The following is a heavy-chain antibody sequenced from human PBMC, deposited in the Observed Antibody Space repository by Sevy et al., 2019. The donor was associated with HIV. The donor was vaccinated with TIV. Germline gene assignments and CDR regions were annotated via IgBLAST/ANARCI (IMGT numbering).Heavy chain of an antibody. V-gene: IGHV3-30-3*01. CDR1: GFTFSNFA. CDR2: ISYDGSNK. CDR3: ANGLRSDSSDYYYSDDYYHGMDV. D-gene: IGHD3-22*01. J-gene: IGHJ6*02. Sequence: GGSLRLSCAASGFTFSNFAMHWVRQAPGKGLEWVAVISYDGSNKYYADSVKGRFTISRDNSKNTLYLQMNSLRPEDTVVYYWANGLRSDSSDYYYSDDYYHGMDVWGQGTTVTVSS.